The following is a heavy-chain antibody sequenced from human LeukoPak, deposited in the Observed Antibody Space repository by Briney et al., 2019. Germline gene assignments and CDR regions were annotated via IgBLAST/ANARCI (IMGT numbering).Heavy chain of an antibody. CDR1: GGSLNSPNYY. Sequence: SETLSLTCLVSGGSLNSPNYYWSWIRQPPGKGLEWIGYIYYSGSTYYNPSLKSRVTISVDTSKNQFSLKLSSVTAADTAVYYCARDYYGSGALWGYWGQGALVTVSS. J-gene: IGHJ4*02. V-gene: IGHV4-30-4*01. D-gene: IGHD3-10*01. CDR2: IYYSGST. CDR3: ARDYYGSGALWGY.